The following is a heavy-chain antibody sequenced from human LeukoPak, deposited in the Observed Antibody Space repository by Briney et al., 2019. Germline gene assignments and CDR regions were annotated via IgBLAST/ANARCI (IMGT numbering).Heavy chain of an antibody. D-gene: IGHD3-22*01. CDR1: GFTFSSYG. J-gene: IGHJ4*02. CDR2: ISWNSGSI. V-gene: IGHV3-9*01. CDR3: AKDTGYDSSGYLGYYFDY. Sequence: GGSLRLSCAASGFTFSSYGMHWVRQAPGKGLEWVSGISWNSGSIGYADSVKGRFTISRDNAKNSLYLQMNSLRAEDTALYYCAKDTGYDSSGYLGYYFDYWGQGTLVTVSS.